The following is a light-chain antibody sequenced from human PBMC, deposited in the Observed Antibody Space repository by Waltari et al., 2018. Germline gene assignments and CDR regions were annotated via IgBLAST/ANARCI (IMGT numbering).Light chain of an antibody. V-gene: IGKV3-20*01. J-gene: IGKJ1*01. CDR1: QSVCRA. CDR3: QHYVGLPVT. Sequence: ENVLTPSPGPLSLSLGGRTHVPCRASQSVCRALAWYQQKPGQAPRLLIYDASTRATGIPDRFSGSGSGTDFSLTISRLEPDDFAVYYCQHYVGLPVTFGQGTTVEI. CDR2: DAS.